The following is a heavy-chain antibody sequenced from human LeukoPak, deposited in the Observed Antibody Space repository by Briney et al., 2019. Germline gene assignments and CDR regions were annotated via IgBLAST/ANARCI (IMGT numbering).Heavy chain of an antibody. J-gene: IGHJ4*02. CDR2: DSVYGGGP. Sequence: SGGSLRLSCAASGFTFSSYGMSWIRQAPGKGLEWVSADSVYGGGPYYADSVKGRFTMSRDNSKSRLYLQMDSLRVEDTAVYYCAKEDVGAAPDHWGQGTLVTVSS. CDR1: GFTFSSYG. CDR3: AKEDVGAAPDH. D-gene: IGHD2-15*01. V-gene: IGHV3-23*01.